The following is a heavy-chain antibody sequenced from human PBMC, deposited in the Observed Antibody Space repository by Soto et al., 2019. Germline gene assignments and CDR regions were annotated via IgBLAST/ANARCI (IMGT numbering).Heavy chain of an antibody. D-gene: IGHD4-17*01. V-gene: IGHV4-39*01. CDR1: GGSISSSSYC. Sequence: SETLSLTCTVSGGSISSSSYCWGWIRQPPGKGLEWIGSIYYSGSTYYNPSLKSRVTISVDTSKNQFSLKLSSVTAADTAVYYCARVPVGGTVTTTYYYYYYMDVWGKGTTVTVSS. J-gene: IGHJ6*03. CDR3: ARVPVGGTVTTTYYYYYYMDV. CDR2: IYYSGST.